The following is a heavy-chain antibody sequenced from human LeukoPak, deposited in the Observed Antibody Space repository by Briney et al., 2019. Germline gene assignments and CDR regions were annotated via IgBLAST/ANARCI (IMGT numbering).Heavy chain of an antibody. CDR1: GFTFSSYA. D-gene: IGHD5-18*01. J-gene: IGHJ4*02. CDR3: ARDDNTATVPLDY. V-gene: IGHV3-30*04. CDR2: ISYDGSNK. Sequence: PGGSLRLSCAASGFTFSSYAMHWVRQAPGKGLEWVAVISYDGSNKYYADSVKGRFTISRDNSKNTLYLQMNSLRAEDTAVYYCARDDNTATVPLDYWGQGTLVTVSS.